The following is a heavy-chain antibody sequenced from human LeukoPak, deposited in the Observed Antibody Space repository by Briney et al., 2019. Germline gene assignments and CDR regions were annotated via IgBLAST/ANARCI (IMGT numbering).Heavy chain of an antibody. D-gene: IGHD3-3*01. CDR2: ISDSGGST. CDR3: AKDGRFLEWFR. CDR1: GFTFSSYG. Sequence: GGSLRLSCAASGFTFSSYGMSWVRQAPGKGLEWVSAISDSGGSTYYADSVKGRFTISRDNSKNTLYLQMNSLRAEDTAVYYCAKDGRFLEWFRWGQGTMVTVSS. J-gene: IGHJ3*01. V-gene: IGHV3-23*01.